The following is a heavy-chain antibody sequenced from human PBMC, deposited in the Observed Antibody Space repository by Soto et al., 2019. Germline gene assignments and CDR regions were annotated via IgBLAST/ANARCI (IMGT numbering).Heavy chain of an antibody. CDR1: GFTFSDFA. CDR3: SRLWFSSTWYGLNY. CDR2: IKSKGENYAT. J-gene: IGHJ4*01. V-gene: IGHV3-73*01. Sequence: PGGSLRLSCAASGFTFSDFAIHWVRLASGKGLEWVGRIKSKGENYATAYAASVKGRFTISRDDSQNTAYLQMDSLKTDDTAVYYCSRLWFSSTWYGLNYWGHGTLVTVSS. D-gene: IGHD6-13*01.